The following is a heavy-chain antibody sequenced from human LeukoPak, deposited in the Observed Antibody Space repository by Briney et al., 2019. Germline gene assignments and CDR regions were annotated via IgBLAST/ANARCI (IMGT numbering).Heavy chain of an antibody. Sequence: PGGSLSLSCAASGFNFADYAMHWVRQAPGKGLEWVSGISWNIGRLAYAASVRVRFTISRDNAQNSLYLQMNSLRAEDTALYYCANDTGYRVTWYYFDYWGQGTLVTVSS. CDR3: ANDTGYRVTWYYFDY. J-gene: IGHJ4*02. CDR2: ISWNIGRL. D-gene: IGHD6-13*01. CDR1: GFNFADYA. V-gene: IGHV3-9*01.